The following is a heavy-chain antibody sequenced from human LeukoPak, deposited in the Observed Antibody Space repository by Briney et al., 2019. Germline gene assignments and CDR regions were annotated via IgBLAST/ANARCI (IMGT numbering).Heavy chain of an antibody. D-gene: IGHD3-22*01. CDR3: ARDPAHYYDSSGYYYYFDY. CDR1: GYTFTSYY. V-gene: IGHV1-46*01. CDR2: INPSGGST. J-gene: IGHJ4*02. Sequence: ASVKVSCKASGYTFTSYYMHWVRQAPGQGLEWMGIINPSGGSTSYAQKFQGRVTMTRDMSTSTVYMELSSLRSEDTAVYYCARDPAHYYDSSGYYYYFDYWGQGTLVTVSS.